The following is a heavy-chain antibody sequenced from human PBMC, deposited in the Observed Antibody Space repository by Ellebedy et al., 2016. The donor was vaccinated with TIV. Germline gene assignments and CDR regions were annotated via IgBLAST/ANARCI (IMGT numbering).Heavy chain of an antibody. CDR2: IHSTGST. Sequence: SETLSLTXTVSGVSMNNCDYFWTWIRQHPGEGLEWIGNIHSTGSTHYSTSLKSRLTISLDTSKNQFSLKLSSVTAADTAVYFCARGFPAAWELAGAWGQGTLVTVS. D-gene: IGHD1-26*01. V-gene: IGHV4-31*03. J-gene: IGHJ4*02. CDR3: ARGFPAAWELAGA. CDR1: GVSMNNCDYF.